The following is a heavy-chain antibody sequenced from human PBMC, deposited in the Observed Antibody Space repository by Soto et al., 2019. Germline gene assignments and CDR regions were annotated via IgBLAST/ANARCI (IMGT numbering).Heavy chain of an antibody. Sequence: ASVKVSCKASGYTFTYYYIHWVRQAPGQGFEWMGVINPSTGSTTYAQKFQGRVTMTRDTSTSTVYMELGSLRSEDTAVYYCARSPYSSGSYYPIDYWGQGTLVTV. CDR1: GYTFTYYY. V-gene: IGHV1-46*01. D-gene: IGHD3-22*01. CDR2: INPSTGST. CDR3: ARSPYSSGSYYPIDY. J-gene: IGHJ4*02.